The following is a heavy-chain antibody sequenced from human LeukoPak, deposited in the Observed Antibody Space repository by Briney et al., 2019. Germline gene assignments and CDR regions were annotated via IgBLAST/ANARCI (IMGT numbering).Heavy chain of an antibody. CDR3: ARDDVPGYSYAFRY. J-gene: IGHJ1*01. CDR1: GGSISSSTYY. D-gene: IGHD5-18*01. CDR2: IYYSGST. Sequence: SETLSLTCTVSGGSISSSTYYWGWIRQPPGKGLEWIGSIYYSGSTYYNPSLKSRVTLSVDTSKNQFSLKLISVTAADTAVYYCARDDVPGYSYAFRYWGQGTLVTVSS. V-gene: IGHV4-39*07.